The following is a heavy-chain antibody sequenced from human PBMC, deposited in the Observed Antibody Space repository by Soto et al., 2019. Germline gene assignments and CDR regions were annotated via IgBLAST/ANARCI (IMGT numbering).Heavy chain of an antibody. Sequence: EASVKVSCKASGYTFTGYYIHWVRQAPGQGLEWMGWINPNSGGTNYAQKFQGRVTMTRDTSISTAYMELRRLKSDDTAIYYCARDLWNNAGYAMDVWGQGTTVTVSS. CDR2: INPNSGGT. CDR3: ARDLWNNAGYAMDV. D-gene: IGHD1-1*01. CDR1: GYTFTGYY. J-gene: IGHJ6*02. V-gene: IGHV1-2*02.